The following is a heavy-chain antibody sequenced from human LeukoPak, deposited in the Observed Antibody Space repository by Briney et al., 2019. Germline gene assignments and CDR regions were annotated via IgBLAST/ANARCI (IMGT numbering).Heavy chain of an antibody. V-gene: IGHV1-2*02. D-gene: IGHD5-24*01. Sequence: ASVKVSCKASGYTLTSYATHWVRQAPGQGLEWMGWITPSGGTNYPQKFQGRVAITRDTSITTAYMDLSRLTSDDTAVYYCARDRYGDGFAHFDYWGQGALVTVSS. CDR2: ITPSGGT. CDR3: ARDRYGDGFAHFDY. J-gene: IGHJ4*02. CDR1: GYTLTSYA.